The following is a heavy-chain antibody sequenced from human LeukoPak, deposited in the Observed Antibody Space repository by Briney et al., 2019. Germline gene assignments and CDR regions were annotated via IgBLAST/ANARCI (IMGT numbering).Heavy chain of an antibody. CDR1: GFTFSSNA. V-gene: IGHV3-30-3*01. D-gene: IGHD3-16*02. Sequence: GGSLRLSCAASGFTFSSNAMHWVRQAPGKGLERVAVMSYDGSNKYYADSVKGRFTISRDNSKNTLYLQMNSLRAEDTAVYYCARAPLGLGELSLGYFDYWGQGTLVTVSS. CDR2: MSYDGSNK. CDR3: ARAPLGLGELSLGYFDY. J-gene: IGHJ4*02.